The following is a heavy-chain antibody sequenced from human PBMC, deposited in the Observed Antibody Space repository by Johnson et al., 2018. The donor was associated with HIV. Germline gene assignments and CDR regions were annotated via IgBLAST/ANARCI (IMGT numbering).Heavy chain of an antibody. CDR3: ARDGAQQLARDAFDI. CDR2: TNSDGSST. J-gene: IGHJ3*02. D-gene: IGHD6-13*01. V-gene: IGHV3-74*01. Sequence: MLLVESGGGLVQPGGSLRLSCAASGFTVSSNYMNWVRQAPGKGLVWVSRTNSDGSSTNYADSVKGRFTISRDKAKNTLHLQMNSLRVEDTAVYYCARDGAQQLARDAFDIWGQGTMVTVS. CDR1: GFTVSSNY.